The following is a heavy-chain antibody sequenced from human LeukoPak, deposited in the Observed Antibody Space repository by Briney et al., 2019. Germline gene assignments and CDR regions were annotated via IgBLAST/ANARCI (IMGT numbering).Heavy chain of an antibody. D-gene: IGHD1-7*01. CDR1: GYWFSNYW. V-gene: IGHV5-51*01. CDR3: ARGEITGTPVYY. J-gene: IGHJ4*02. Sequence: GESLKISCKGSGYWFSNYWIGWVRQMPGRGLECMGIIYPGDSDARYSPSFQGQITMSADKSIDTAYLQWNSLKASDTAMYYCARGEITGTPVYYWGQGTLVTVSS. CDR2: IYPGDSDA.